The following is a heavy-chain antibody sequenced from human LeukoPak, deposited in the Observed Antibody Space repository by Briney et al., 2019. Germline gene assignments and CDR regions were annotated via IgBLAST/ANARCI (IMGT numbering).Heavy chain of an antibody. CDR2: IKQDVIEK. V-gene: IGHV3-7*01. Sequence: GGALRLSCAASGFTLCRYWVSWGRPAPGEGPEWGGHIKQDVIEKYYVDSVKGRFTISRDNAKRSLYLQMNSLRAEDTAVYYCARGHHGSGSSYIGPTYYYMDVWGKGTTVTISS. CDR3: ARGHHGSGSSYIGPTYYYMDV. D-gene: IGHD3-10*01. J-gene: IGHJ6*03. CDR1: GFTLCRYW.